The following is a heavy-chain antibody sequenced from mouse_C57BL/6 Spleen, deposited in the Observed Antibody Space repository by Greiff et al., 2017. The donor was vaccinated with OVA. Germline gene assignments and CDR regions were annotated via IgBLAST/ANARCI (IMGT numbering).Heavy chain of an antibody. CDR1: GYAFSSSW. V-gene: IGHV1-82*01. Sequence: QVQLQQSGPELVKPGASVKISCKASGYAFSSSWMNWVKQRPGKGLEWIGRIYPGDGDTNYNGKFKGKATLTADKSSSTAYMQLSSLTSEDSAVYFCARGSTCYAMGCWGQGTSVTVSS. J-gene: IGHJ4*01. CDR2: IYPGDGDT. D-gene: IGHD5-1*01. CDR3: ARGSTCYAMGC.